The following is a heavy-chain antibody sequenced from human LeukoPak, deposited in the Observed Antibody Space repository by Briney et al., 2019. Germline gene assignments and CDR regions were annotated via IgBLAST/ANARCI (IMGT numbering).Heavy chain of an antibody. CDR1: GFTFDDYA. J-gene: IGHJ5*02. D-gene: IGHD5-18*01. Sequence: PGGSLRLSCAASGFTFDDYAMHWVRQAPGKGLEWVSGISDSGGTTYYTDSVKGRFTISRDNSENTLYLQMNSLRAEDTAVYYCARMVTGFPNWFDPWGQGTLVTVSS. V-gene: IGHV3-23*01. CDR3: ARMVTGFPNWFDP. CDR2: ISDSGGTT.